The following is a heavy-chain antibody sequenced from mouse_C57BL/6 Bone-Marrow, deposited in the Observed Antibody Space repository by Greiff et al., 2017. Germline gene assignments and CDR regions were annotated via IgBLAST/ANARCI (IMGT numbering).Heavy chain of an antibody. CDR2: IDPNSGGT. CDR1: GYTFTSYW. CDR3: ARSSCGSTYAMDY. D-gene: IGHD1-1*01. V-gene: IGHV1-72*01. J-gene: IGHJ4*01. Sequence: QVQLQQPGAELVKPGASVKLSCKASGYTFTSYWMHWVKQRPGRGLEWIGRIDPNSGGTKYNEKFKSKATLTVDKPSSTAYMQLSSLTSEDSAVYVYARSSCGSTYAMDYWGQGTSVTVSA.